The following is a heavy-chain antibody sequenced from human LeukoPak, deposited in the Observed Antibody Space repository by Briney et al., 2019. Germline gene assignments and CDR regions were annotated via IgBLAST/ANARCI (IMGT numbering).Heavy chain of an antibody. J-gene: IGHJ4*02. CDR1: GYTSIAYY. D-gene: IGHD2-2*01. Sequence: ASVKASCKASGYTSIAYYMHWVRQAPGQGLEWMGWINPNSGGTNYAQKFQGRVTMTRDTSISTVYMELSRLRSDDTAVYYCARDSCSSTSCLSIDDYWGQGTLVTVSS. CDR2: INPNSGGT. V-gene: IGHV1-2*02. CDR3: ARDSCSSTSCLSIDDY.